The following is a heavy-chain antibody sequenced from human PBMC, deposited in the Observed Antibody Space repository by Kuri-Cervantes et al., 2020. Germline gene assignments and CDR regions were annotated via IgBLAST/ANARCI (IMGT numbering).Heavy chain of an antibody. Sequence: GESLKISCAAAGFSFSDYYMNWIRQVPGKGLEWVAHISSSGSTVFYADSVKGRFTISRDNAKNSLYLQMNSLRAEDTAVYYCARAGRKTMIAILPGGGGWFDPWGQGTLVTVSS. V-gene: IGHV3-11*04. CDR1: GFSFSDYY. J-gene: IGHJ5*02. D-gene: IGHD3-22*01. CDR3: ARAGRKTMIAILPGGGGWFDP. CDR2: ISSSGSTV.